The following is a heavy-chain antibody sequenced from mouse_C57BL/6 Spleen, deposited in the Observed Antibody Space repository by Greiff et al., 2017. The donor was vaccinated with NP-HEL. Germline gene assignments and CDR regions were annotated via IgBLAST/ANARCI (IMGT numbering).Heavy chain of an antibody. CDR1: GYSFTDYN. V-gene: IGHV1-39*01. D-gene: IGHD2-1*01. J-gene: IGHJ3*01. CDR3: ARGGAGNYEGFAY. CDR2: INPNYGTT. Sequence: VQLKESGPELVKPGASVKISCKASGYSFTDYNMNWVKQSNGKSLEWIGVINPNYGTTSYNQKFKGKATLTVDQSSSTAYMQLNSLTSEDSAVYYCARGGAGNYEGFAYWGQGTLVTVSA.